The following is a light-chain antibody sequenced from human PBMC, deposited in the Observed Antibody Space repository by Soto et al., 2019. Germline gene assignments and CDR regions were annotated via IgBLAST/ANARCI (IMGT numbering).Light chain of an antibody. V-gene: IGKV2-28*01. J-gene: IGKJ3*01. Sequence: DIVMTQSPLSLSVTPGEAASISCRCSQSLLHRNGNSYLDWYLQWPGQSPQLLISLASNRASGVPDRFSGSGSGTDFTLHISRVEAEDVVVYYCMQALQSSFTFGPGTKVDL. CDR2: LAS. CDR3: MQALQSSFT. CDR1: QSLLHRNGNSY.